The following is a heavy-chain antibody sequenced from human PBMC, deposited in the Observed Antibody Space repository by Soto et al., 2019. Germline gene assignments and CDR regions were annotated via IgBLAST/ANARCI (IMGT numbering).Heavy chain of an antibody. CDR3: ARQGDKGRAFDI. J-gene: IGHJ3*02. Sequence: QLHLQESGPGLAKPSETLSLTCIVSGGSMSSTTYYWGWIRQPPGKGLEWIGTMYYSGKIYYNPSPKSRVTISIDTSKNQFSLKLSSVTAADTAVYYCARQGDKGRAFDIWGQGTMVTVSS. D-gene: IGHD1-26*01. V-gene: IGHV4-39*01. CDR2: MYYSGKI. CDR1: GGSMSSTTYY.